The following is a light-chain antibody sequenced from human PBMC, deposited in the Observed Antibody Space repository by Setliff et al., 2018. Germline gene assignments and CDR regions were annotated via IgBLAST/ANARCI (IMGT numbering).Light chain of an antibody. CDR1: YSDIGGHDR. CDR2: EVF. Sequence: QSALAQPPSVSGSPGQSVTISCTGTYSDIGGHDRVSWYQQPPGAAPKLIIYEVFHRPSGVPVRFSGSKSGTTASLTISGLQAEDEADYFCGSYTISSTEVFGTGTKVTVL. J-gene: IGLJ1*01. V-gene: IGLV2-18*02. CDR3: GSYTISSTEV.